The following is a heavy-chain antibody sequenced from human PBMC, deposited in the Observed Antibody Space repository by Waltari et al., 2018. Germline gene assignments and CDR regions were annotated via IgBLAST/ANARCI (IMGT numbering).Heavy chain of an antibody. V-gene: IGHV1-69*04. D-gene: IGHD2-15*01. CDR1: GGTFSSYA. CDR3: AREGYCSGGSCYRTNWFDP. Sequence: QVQLVQSGAEVKKPGSSVKVSCKASGGTFSSYAISWVRQAPGQGLEWMGGIIPILGIANDAQKFQGRVTITADESTSTAYMELSSLRSEDTAVYYCAREGYCSGGSCYRTNWFDPWGQGTLVTVSS. J-gene: IGHJ5*02. CDR2: IIPILGIA.